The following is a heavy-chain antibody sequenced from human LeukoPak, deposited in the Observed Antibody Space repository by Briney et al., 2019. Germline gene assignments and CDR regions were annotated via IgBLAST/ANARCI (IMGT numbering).Heavy chain of an antibody. Sequence: PSQTLSLTCTVSRGSISSGSYYWSWIRQPAGKGLEWIGRIYTSGSTNYNPSLKSRFTISVNTSKNQFSLKLTSVTAADTAVYYCARYYYDRSGTVFDYWGQGTLVTVSS. CDR1: RGSISSGSYY. CDR3: ARYYYDRSGTVFDY. CDR2: IYTSGST. D-gene: IGHD3-22*01. J-gene: IGHJ4*01. V-gene: IGHV4-61*02.